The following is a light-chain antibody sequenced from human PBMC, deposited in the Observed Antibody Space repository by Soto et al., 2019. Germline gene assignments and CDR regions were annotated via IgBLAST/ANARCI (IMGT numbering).Light chain of an antibody. V-gene: IGKV3-15*01. CDR1: QSVNSN. CDR3: QQYYKWPPWT. J-gene: IGKJ1*01. Sequence: ERVMTQSPATLSVSPGERATLSCRASQSVNSNLAWYQQKPGQAPRLLMYGASTRATGIPARFSGSGSGTEFTLTISSLQSEDFAFYYCQQYYKWPPWTFGQGTKVDIK. CDR2: GAS.